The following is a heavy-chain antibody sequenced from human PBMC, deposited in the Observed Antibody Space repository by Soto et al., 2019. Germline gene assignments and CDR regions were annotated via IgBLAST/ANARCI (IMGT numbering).Heavy chain of an antibody. CDR3: ASIQLGYAAFEI. CDR2: ISSSSSYI. D-gene: IGHD6-6*01. V-gene: IGHV3-21*01. J-gene: IGHJ3*02. Sequence: GGSLRLSCAASGFTFSSYSMNWVRQAPGKGLEWVSSISSSSSYIYYADSVKGRFTISRDNAKNSLYLQMNSLRAEDTAVYYCASIQLGYAAFEIWGQGTMVTVSS. CDR1: GFTFSSYS.